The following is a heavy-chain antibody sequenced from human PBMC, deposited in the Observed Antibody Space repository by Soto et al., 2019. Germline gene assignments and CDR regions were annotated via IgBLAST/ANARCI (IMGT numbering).Heavy chain of an antibody. CDR3: ARVRPMYYYDSSGSPNPYYYYGMDV. Sequence: SVKVSCKASGGTFSSYAISWVRQAPGQGLEWMGRIIPILGIANYAQKFQGRVTITADKSASTAYMELSSLRSEDTAVYYCARVRPMYYYDSSGSPNPYYYYGMDVWGQGTTVTV. CDR2: IIPILGIA. J-gene: IGHJ6*02. V-gene: IGHV1-69*04. D-gene: IGHD3-22*01. CDR1: GGTFSSYA.